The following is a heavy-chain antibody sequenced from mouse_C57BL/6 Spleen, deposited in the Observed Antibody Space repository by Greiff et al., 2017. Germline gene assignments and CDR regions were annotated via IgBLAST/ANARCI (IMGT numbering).Heavy chain of an antibody. Sequence: QVQLQQPGAELVKPGASVKLSCKASGYTFPRYWMHWVKQRPGQGLEWIGMIQPNSGSTNYNEKFKSKATLTVDKASSTAYMQLSSLTSEDSAVYDCERSYYGRSYRDYAMDYWGQGTSVTVSS. D-gene: IGHD1-1*01. CDR2: IQPNSGST. J-gene: IGHJ4*01. CDR1: GYTFPRYW. V-gene: IGHV1-64*01. CDR3: ERSYYGRSYRDYAMDY.